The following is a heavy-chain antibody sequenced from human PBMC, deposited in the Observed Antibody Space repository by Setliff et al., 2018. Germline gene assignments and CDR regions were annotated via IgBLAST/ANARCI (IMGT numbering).Heavy chain of an antibody. CDR3: ARGKVLYDYVWGSYRYEDYYYGMDV. V-gene: IGHV4-34*01. CDR2: INHSGST. J-gene: IGHJ6*02. CDR1: GGPFSGYY. D-gene: IGHD3-16*02. Sequence: PSETLSLTCAVYGGPFSGYYWSWIRQPPGKGLEWIGEINHSGSTNYNPSLKSRVTISVDTSKNQFSLKLSSVTAADTAVYYCARGKVLYDYVWGSYRYEDYYYGMDVWGQGITVTVSS.